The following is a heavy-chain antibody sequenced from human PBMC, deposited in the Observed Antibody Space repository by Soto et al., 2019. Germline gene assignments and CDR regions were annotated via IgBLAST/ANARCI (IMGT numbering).Heavy chain of an antibody. Sequence: SETLSLTCAVYGGSFSGYYWSWIRQPPGKGLEWIGEINDRGSSNYTPSLKSRVTISVDASKNQFSLKLRSVTAADTAVYYCARKVSYAWDYWDQGALVTVSS. CDR3: ARKVSYAWDY. J-gene: IGHJ4*02. CDR1: GGSFSGYY. CDR2: INDRGSS. D-gene: IGHD3-16*01. V-gene: IGHV4-34*01.